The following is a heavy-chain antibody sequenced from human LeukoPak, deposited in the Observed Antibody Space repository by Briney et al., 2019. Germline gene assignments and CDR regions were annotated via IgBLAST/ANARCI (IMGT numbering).Heavy chain of an antibody. D-gene: IGHD6-19*01. Sequence: ASETLSLTCAVYGGSFSGYYWSWIRQPPGKGLEWIGEINHSGSTNYNPPLKSRVTISVDTSKNQFSLKLSSVTAADTAVYYCATLYSSGRYIDYWGQGTLVTVSS. CDR3: ATLYSSGRYIDY. V-gene: IGHV4-34*01. CDR2: INHSGST. CDR1: GGSFSGYY. J-gene: IGHJ4*02.